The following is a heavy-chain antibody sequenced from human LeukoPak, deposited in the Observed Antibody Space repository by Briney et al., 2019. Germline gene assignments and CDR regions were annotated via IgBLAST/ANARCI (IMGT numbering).Heavy chain of an antibody. D-gene: IGHD2-21*01. Sequence: PSKTLSLTCTVSGGSISGYYWSWSRQPPGKGVEWIGNLYYMRGAWYKSSLKSRVTTSVDTSKNQFSLKLSSVTAADTAVYYCARSPGDSDAFDIWGQGTMVTVSS. CDR2: LYYMRGA. CDR1: GGSISGYY. V-gene: IGHV4-59*12. CDR3: ARSPGDSDAFDI. J-gene: IGHJ3*02.